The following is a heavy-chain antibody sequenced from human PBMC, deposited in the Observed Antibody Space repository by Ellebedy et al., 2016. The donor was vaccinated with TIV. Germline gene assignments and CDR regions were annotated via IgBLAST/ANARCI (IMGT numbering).Heavy chain of an antibody. J-gene: IGHJ4*02. Sequence: SETLSLTXSVSGGSMNSYYWTWIRQPPGKGLEWIGNIYYGVSPNYNPSLESRVTISLDRSKNQFSLRLSSVTAADTAVYYCARGNTGYEPLYFDYWGQGTLVTVSS. CDR1: GGSMNSYY. V-gene: IGHV4-59*01. CDR3: ARGNTGYEPLYFDY. D-gene: IGHD5-12*01. CDR2: IYYGVSP.